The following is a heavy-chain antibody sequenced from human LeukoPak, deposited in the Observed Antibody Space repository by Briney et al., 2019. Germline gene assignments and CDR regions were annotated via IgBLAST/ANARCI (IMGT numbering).Heavy chain of an antibody. CDR1: GFSFSSYT. D-gene: IGHD2-15*01. CDR2: ISSSSSYI. J-gene: IGHJ5*02. V-gene: IGHV3-21*01. Sequence: GGSLRLSCAASGFSFSSYTINWVRQAPGKGLEWVSSISSSSSYIYSADSLKGRFTISRDNAKNSLYLQMNSLRAEDTAVYYCARDLASGWFDPWGQGTLVTVSS. CDR3: ARDLASGWFDP.